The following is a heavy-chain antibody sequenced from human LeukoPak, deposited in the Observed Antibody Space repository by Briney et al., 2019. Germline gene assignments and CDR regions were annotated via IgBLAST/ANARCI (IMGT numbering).Heavy chain of an antibody. Sequence: PGGSLRLSCAGSGFSFSSYGMHWVRQAPGKGLEWMAFIRSDGSNKYYADSVKGRFTISRDNSKNTLYLQMNSLRAEDTAVYYCAKDRSSSWYFGYWGQGTLVTVSS. CDR3: AKDRSSSWYFGY. CDR2: IRSDGSNK. CDR1: GFSFSSYG. V-gene: IGHV3-30*02. D-gene: IGHD6-13*01. J-gene: IGHJ4*02.